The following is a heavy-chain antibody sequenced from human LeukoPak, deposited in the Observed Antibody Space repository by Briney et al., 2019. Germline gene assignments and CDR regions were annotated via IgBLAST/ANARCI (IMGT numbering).Heavy chain of an antibody. J-gene: IGHJ4*02. CDR1: GFTFSSYA. Sequence: GGSLRLSCAASGFTFSSYAMSWVRQAPGKGLEWVSSITASGVSTHYADSVKGRFTISRDNSKNTLFLRMNSLRAEDTAVYYCAKARAKTYYFGSGSYRNEDRSFDYWGQGTLVTVSS. V-gene: IGHV3-23*01. CDR2: ITASGVST. CDR3: AKARAKTYYFGSGSYRNEDRSFDY. D-gene: IGHD3-10*01.